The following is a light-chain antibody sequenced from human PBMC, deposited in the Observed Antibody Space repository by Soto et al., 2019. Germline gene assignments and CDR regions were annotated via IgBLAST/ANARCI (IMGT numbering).Light chain of an antibody. CDR3: SSYTSSNTYV. Sequence: QSALTQPASVSGSPGQSITISCTGTSSDVGGYNYVSWYQQYPGKAPKLMIYDVSNRPSGVPDRFSGSKSGNTASLTISGLQAEDEADYYCSSYTSSNTYVFGTGTKVTVL. J-gene: IGLJ1*01. CDR2: DVS. V-gene: IGLV2-14*01. CDR1: SSDVGGYNY.